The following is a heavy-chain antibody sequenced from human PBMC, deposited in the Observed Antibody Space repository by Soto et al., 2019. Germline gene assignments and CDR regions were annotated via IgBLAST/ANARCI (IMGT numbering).Heavy chain of an antibody. CDR1: GYIFTAYS. J-gene: IGHJ4*02. Sequence: QVQLVQSGAEVKKPGASVKVSCKASGYIFTAYSMHWVRQAPGQGLEWMGVVNPSGGSTNYAQKFQGRITMTRDTSTSTVYMDLSSLTSEDTAVYYCARGDGTGLYNSGWSPRYWGQGTLVTVSS. D-gene: IGHD6-19*01. V-gene: IGHV1-46*01. CDR3: ARGDGTGLYNSGWSPRY. CDR2: VNPSGGST.